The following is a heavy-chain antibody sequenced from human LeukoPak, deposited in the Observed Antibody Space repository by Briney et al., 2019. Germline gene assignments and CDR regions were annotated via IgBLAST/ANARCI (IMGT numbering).Heavy chain of an antibody. CDR1: GFTFSSYA. CDR3: AKSSLVLPSYFDY. V-gene: IGHV3-23*01. J-gene: IGHJ4*02. CDR2: ISAGGGST. D-gene: IGHD3-10*01. Sequence: PGGSLRLSCAASGFTFSSYAMSWVRQAPGKGLEWVSIISAGGGSTYYADSVKGLFTISRDNSKNTLYLQMNRLRAEDTAVYYCAKSSLVLPSYFDYWGQGTLATVSS.